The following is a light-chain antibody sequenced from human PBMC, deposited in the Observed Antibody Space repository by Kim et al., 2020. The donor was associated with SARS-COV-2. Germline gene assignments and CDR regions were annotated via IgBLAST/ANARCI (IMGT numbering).Light chain of an antibody. CDR1: EAVSNS. J-gene: IGKJ2*01. Sequence: EVVMTQSPATLSVSPGDTVTLSCRASEAVSNSVAWYQQKPGQNPRLLIHGASTRASGTPDRFSGGGSGTDFTLTVSSLLSEDFAVYYCQQYANWPPEYTFGQGTKLEI. CDR3: QQYANWPPEYT. CDR2: GAS. V-gene: IGKV3-15*01.